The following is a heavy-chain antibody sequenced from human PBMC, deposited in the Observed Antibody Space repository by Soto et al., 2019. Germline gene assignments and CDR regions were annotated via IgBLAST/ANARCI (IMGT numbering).Heavy chain of an antibody. D-gene: IGHD3-9*01. V-gene: IGHV3-30-3*01. Sequence: GGSLRLSCAASGFTFSSYAMHWVRQAPGKGLEWVAVISYDGSNKYYADSVKGRFTISRDNSKNTLYLQMNSLRAEDTAVYYCARLPRYFDWLFYFDYWGQGTLVTVSS. CDR1: GFTFSSYA. CDR3: ARLPRYFDWLFYFDY. CDR2: ISYDGSNK. J-gene: IGHJ4*02.